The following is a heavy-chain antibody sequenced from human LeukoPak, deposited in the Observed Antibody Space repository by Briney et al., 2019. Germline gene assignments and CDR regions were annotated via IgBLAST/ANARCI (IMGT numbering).Heavy chain of an antibody. V-gene: IGHV3-23*01. Sequence: GGSLRLSCAASGFTFSSYAMSWVRQAPGKGLEWVSVISGSGGSTYYADSVKGRFTISRDNSKNTLYLQMSSLRAEDSAVYYCAKRQCNGGSCFYIDYWGQGTLVTVSS. CDR1: GFTFSSYA. CDR3: AKRQCNGGSCFYIDY. D-gene: IGHD2-15*01. CDR2: ISGSGGST. J-gene: IGHJ4*02.